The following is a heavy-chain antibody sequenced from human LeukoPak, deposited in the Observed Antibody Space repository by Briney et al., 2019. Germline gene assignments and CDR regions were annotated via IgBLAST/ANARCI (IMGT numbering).Heavy chain of an antibody. Sequence: GASAKVSCKASGYTFTGYYMHWVRQAPGQGLEWMGWINPNSGGTNYAQKFQGRVTMTRDTSISTAYMELSRLRSDDTAVYYCASARGYSDFDSYFDYWGQGTLVTVSS. CDR2: INPNSGGT. CDR3: ASARGYSDFDSYFDY. CDR1: GYTFTGYY. J-gene: IGHJ4*02. V-gene: IGHV1-2*02. D-gene: IGHD5-12*01.